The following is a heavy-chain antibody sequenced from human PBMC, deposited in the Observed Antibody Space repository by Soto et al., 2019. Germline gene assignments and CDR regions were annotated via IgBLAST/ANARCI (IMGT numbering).Heavy chain of an antibody. V-gene: IGHV3-30-3*01. D-gene: IGHD2-2*01. Sequence: GGSLRLSCAASGFTFSSYAMHWVRQAPGKGLEWVAVISYDGSNKYYADSVKGRFTISRDNSKNTLYLQMNSLRAEDTAVYYCARDDLDMAAWGIVVVPAAMYYYYYGMDVWGQGTTVTVSS. CDR2: ISYDGSNK. J-gene: IGHJ6*02. CDR3: ARDDLDMAAWGIVVVPAAMYYYYYGMDV. CDR1: GFTFSSYA.